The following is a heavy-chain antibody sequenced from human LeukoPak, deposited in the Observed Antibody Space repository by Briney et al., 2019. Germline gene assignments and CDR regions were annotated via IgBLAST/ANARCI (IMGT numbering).Heavy chain of an antibody. V-gene: IGHV3-7*01. D-gene: IGHD2-15*01. CDR3: ARDYEEDCSGGSCYSIPGAIDY. Sequence: GGSLRLSCAASGFTFSSYWMSWVRQAPGKGLEWVANIKQGGSEKYYVDSVKGRFTISRDNAKNSLYLQMNSLRAEDTAVYYCARDYEEDCSGGSCYSIPGAIDYWGQGTLVTVSS. J-gene: IGHJ4*02. CDR1: GFTFSSYW. CDR2: IKQGGSEK.